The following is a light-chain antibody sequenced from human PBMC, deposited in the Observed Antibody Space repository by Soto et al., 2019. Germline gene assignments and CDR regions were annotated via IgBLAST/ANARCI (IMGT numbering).Light chain of an antibody. Sequence: QSALTQPASVSGSPGQSITISCTGTSGDIGAYNYVSWYQQHPGKAPKLMIYEVSNRPSGVSNRFSGSKSGNTASLTISGLQAEDEAVYYCTSYTSSSILVVFGGGTKLTVL. CDR1: SGDIGAYNY. CDR3: TSYTSSSILVV. CDR2: EVS. J-gene: IGLJ2*01. V-gene: IGLV2-14*01.